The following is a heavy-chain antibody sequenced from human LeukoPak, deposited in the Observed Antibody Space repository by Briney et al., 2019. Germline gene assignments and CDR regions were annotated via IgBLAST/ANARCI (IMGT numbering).Heavy chain of an antibody. CDR2: IKEDGSEQ. CDR3: ARDYGSGSYYNTAY. CDR1: GFTFSVYW. D-gene: IGHD3-10*01. V-gene: IGHV3-7*01. J-gene: IGHJ4*02. Sequence: PGGSLRLSCAAAGFTFSVYWMSWVRQAPGKGLEWVANIKEDGSEQYYVDSVKGRFTISRDNAKNSLYLQMNSLRAEDTAVYYCARDYGSGSYYNTAYWGQGTLVTVSS.